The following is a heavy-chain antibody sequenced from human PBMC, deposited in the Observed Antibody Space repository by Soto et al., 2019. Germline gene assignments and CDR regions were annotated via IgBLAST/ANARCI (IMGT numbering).Heavy chain of an antibody. J-gene: IGHJ4*02. Sequence: SETLSLTCTVSGGSISSYYWSWIRQPPGKGLEWIGYIYYSGSTNYNPSLKSRVTISVDTSKNQFSLKLSSVTAADTAVYYCASYDYDILRLDCWGQGTLVTVSS. CDR3: ASYDYDILRLDC. V-gene: IGHV4-59*08. D-gene: IGHD3-9*01. CDR2: IYYSGST. CDR1: GGSISSYY.